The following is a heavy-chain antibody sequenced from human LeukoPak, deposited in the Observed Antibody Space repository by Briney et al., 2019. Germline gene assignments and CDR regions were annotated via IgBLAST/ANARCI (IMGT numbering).Heavy chain of an antibody. V-gene: IGHV3-23*01. Sequence: GGSLRLSCVAPGFTFRDYAMTWVRQAPGKGLEWVSGIGGAGVSSYYADSGKGRFTVSRDNSKNTLYLQMDNLRADDTAIYYCAKNSARTTVSTGLSYWGPGTLVTVSS. CDR3: AKNSARTTVSTGLSY. CDR2: IGGAGVSS. CDR1: GFTFRDYA. D-gene: IGHD4-17*01. J-gene: IGHJ4*02.